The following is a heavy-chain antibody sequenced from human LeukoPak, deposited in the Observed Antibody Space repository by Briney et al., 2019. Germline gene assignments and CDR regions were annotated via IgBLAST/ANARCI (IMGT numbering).Heavy chain of an antibody. CDR2: IYYSGTT. Sequence: PSETLSLTCTVSGGSISSYYWSWIRQPPGKGLEWIGYIYYSGTTYYNPSLKRRVTISVDTSKNQFSLRLTSVTAADTAVYYCARSQKEMATITSVVAFDYWGQGTLVTVSS. CDR1: GGSISSYY. D-gene: IGHD5-24*01. V-gene: IGHV4-59*08. J-gene: IGHJ4*02. CDR3: ARSQKEMATITSVVAFDY.